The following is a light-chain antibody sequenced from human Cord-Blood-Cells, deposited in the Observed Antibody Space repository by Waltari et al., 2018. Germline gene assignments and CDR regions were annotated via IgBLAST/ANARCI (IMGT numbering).Light chain of an antibody. V-gene: IGLV2-11*01. CDR3: CSYAGSYTYVV. J-gene: IGLJ2*01. Sequence: QSALTQPRPVSGSPGQSVTLSCTGTSSDVGGYTYVSWYQQHPGNAPKLMIYDVSKRPSGVPDRFSGSKSGNTASLTISGLQAEDEADYYCCSYAGSYTYVVFGGGTKLTVL. CDR2: DVS. CDR1: SSDVGGYTY.